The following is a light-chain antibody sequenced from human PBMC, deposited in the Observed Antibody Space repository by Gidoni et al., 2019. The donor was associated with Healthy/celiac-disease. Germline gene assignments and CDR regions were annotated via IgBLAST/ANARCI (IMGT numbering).Light chain of an antibody. J-gene: IGLJ2*01. CDR2: IKN. V-gene: IGLV3-19*01. CDR3: YSRDSSGKHLV. CDR1: SLLSFY. Sequence: SSELTQDPAVSVALGQTVRITCQGDSLLSFYAGWYQQKAVQAPVLIIYIKNNRPSGVPARFSGSTSGNTASLTITGTQAEDEADYFCYSRDSSGKHLVFGGGTKLTV.